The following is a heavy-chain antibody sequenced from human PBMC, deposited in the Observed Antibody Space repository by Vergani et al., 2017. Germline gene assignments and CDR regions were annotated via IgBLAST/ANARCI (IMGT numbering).Heavy chain of an antibody. CDR2: IYTSGST. CDR3: ARAHIVVVXAARGGYYYYYMDV. Sequence: QVQLQESGPGLAKPSQTLSLTCTVSGGSISSGSYYWSWIRQPAGKGLEWIGRIYTSGSTNYNPSLKSRVTISVDTSKNQFSLKLSSVTAADTAVYYCARAHIVVVXAARGGYYYYYMDVWGKGP. D-gene: IGHD2-2*01. CDR1: GGSISSGSYY. V-gene: IGHV4-61*02. J-gene: IGHJ6*03.